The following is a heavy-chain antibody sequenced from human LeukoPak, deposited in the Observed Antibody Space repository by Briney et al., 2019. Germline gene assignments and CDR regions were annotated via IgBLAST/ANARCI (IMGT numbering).Heavy chain of an antibody. CDR3: TRTYTIFGVVNWFDP. D-gene: IGHD3-3*01. J-gene: IGHJ5*02. V-gene: IGHV3-73*01. Sequence: GGSLTLSCAASGFTSSGSAMHWVRQASGKGLEWVGRIRSKTNNYATTYAASVKGRFTISRDDSKKMAYLQMNSLNTEDTAVYYCTRTYTIFGVVNWFDPWGQGTLVTVYS. CDR1: GFTSSGSA. CDR2: IRSKTNNYAT.